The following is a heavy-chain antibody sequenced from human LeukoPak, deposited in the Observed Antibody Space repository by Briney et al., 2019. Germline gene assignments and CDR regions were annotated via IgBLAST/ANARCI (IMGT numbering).Heavy chain of an antibody. CDR3: TKRGDSSGYPAYFDY. CDR1: GFIFSGYG. D-gene: IGHD3-22*01. V-gene: IGHV3-30*18. J-gene: IGHJ4*02. Sequence: PGGSLRLSCAASGFIFSGYGMHWVRQAPGKGLAWVAVISYDGSNKYYADSVKGRFTISRDNSKNTLYLQMNSLRAEDTAVYYCTKRGDSSGYPAYFDYWGQGTLVTVSS. CDR2: ISYDGSNK.